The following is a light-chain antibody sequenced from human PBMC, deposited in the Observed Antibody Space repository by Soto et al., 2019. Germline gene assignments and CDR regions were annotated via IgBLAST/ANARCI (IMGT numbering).Light chain of an antibody. CDR2: ATS. V-gene: IGKV1-27*01. CDR3: QKYNSAPLT. CDR1: QGIAPY. J-gene: IGKJ4*01. Sequence: DVQMTQSPSSPSAFVGDRVTITYRASQGIAPYLAWFQQKPGKVPKLLIYATSTLQSGVPSRFSGSGSGTDFTLTINSLQPEDVGTYYCQKYNSAPLTFGGGTKVEIK.